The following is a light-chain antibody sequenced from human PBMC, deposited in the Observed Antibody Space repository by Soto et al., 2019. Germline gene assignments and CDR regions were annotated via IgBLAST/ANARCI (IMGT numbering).Light chain of an antibody. CDR3: CSYARSSTLYV. Sequence: QSALTQPASVSGSPGQSITITCTGTSSDVGSYNLVSWYQQHPGKAPKLMIYEVSKRPSGVSNRFSGSKSGNTASLTISGLLAEDEADYYCCSYARSSTLYVFGTGT. J-gene: IGLJ1*01. CDR2: EVS. CDR1: SSDVGSYNL. V-gene: IGLV2-23*02.